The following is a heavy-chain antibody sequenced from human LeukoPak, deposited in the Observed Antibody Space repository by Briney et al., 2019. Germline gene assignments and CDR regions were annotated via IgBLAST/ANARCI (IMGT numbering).Heavy chain of an antibody. CDR3: ARDGVVITPEGDYYYYYYMDV. CDR2: ITSGSSYM. D-gene: IGHD3-3*01. V-gene: IGHV3-21*01. CDR1: GFTFSSYT. J-gene: IGHJ6*03. Sequence: GGSLRLSCAASGFTFSSYTMNRVRQAPGKGLEWVSSITSGSSYMFYADSLKGRFTISRDNAKNSLYLQMNSLRAEDTAVYYCARDGVVITPEGDYYYYYYMDVWGKGTTVTVSS.